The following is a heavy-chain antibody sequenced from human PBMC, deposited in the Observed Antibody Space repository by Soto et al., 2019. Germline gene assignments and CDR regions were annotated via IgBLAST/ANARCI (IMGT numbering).Heavy chain of an antibody. CDR1: GFTSNSYS. CDR3: ARAGGYSRTTPNPTAYDMDV. V-gene: IGHV3-21*01. J-gene: IGHJ6*02. CDR2: ISSFSNYM. Sequence: PVGSLRLSCAVSGFTSNSYSMNWVRQAPGKGLEWVSSISSFSNYMYYTDSVKGRFTISRDNARNSLYLQMNSLRAEDTAVYYCARAGGYSRTTPNPTAYDMDVWGQGTTVTVSS. D-gene: IGHD6-13*01.